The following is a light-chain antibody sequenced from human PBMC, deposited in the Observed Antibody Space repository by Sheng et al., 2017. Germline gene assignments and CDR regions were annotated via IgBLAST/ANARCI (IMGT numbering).Light chain of an antibody. Sequence: DIQLTQSPSSLSASVGDTVTLTCRASQTLNYYLHWYQVKPGEAPKLLVFSTSNLQSGVPSRFSGSGSGAEFTLTISSLQPEDFATYYCQQSFTTPYTFGQGTNLEIK. J-gene: IGKJ2*01. V-gene: IGKV1-39*01. CDR2: STS. CDR3: QQSFTTPYT. CDR1: QTLNYY.